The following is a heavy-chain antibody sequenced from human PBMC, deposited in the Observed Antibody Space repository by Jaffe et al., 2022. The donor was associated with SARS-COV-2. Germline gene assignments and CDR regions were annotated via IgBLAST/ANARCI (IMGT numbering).Heavy chain of an antibody. Sequence: EVQLVQSGAEVKKPGESLKISCKGSGYSFSSYWIGWVRQMPGKGLEWMGIIYPGDSDTRYSPSFQGQVTISADKSISTAYLQWSSLKASDTAMYYCARHSETRETNNWFDPWGQGTLVTVSS. CDR1: GYSFSSYW. V-gene: IGHV5-51*01. CDR2: IYPGDSDT. J-gene: IGHJ5*02. D-gene: IGHD1-26*01. CDR3: ARHSETRETNNWFDP.